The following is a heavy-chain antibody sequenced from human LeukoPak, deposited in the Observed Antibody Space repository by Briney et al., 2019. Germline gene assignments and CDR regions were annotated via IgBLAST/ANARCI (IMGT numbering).Heavy chain of an antibody. CDR2: ISDDGSNK. D-gene: IGHD3-22*01. J-gene: IGHJ6*04. CDR3: ARAHYASSNIKVPFDV. Sequence: GGSLRLSCVASGFTFTSYAMHWVRQAPGKGLEWVAVISDDGSNKYFADSVKGRFTISRDNSKNTVYLQVNSLRAEDTAVYYCARAHYASSNIKVPFDVWGKGTTVTVSS. V-gene: IGHV3-30-3*01. CDR1: GFTFTSYA.